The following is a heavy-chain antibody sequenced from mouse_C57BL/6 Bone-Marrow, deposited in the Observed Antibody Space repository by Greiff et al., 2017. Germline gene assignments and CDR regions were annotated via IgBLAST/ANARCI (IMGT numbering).Heavy chain of an antibody. CDR1: GFNIKDDY. CDR3: TDYYGSSGAY. CDR2: IDPENGDT. V-gene: IGHV14-4*01. Sequence: EVQLQQSGAELVRPGASVKLSCTASGFNIKDDYMHWVKQMPEQGLEWIGWIDPENGDTEYASKFQGKATITADTSSNTAYLQLSSLTSEDTAVYYCTDYYGSSGAYWGQGTLVTVSA. D-gene: IGHD1-1*01. J-gene: IGHJ3*01.